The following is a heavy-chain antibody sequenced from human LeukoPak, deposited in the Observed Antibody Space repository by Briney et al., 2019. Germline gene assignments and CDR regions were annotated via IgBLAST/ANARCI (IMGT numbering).Heavy chain of an antibody. J-gene: IGHJ4*02. V-gene: IGHV3-33*06. Sequence: GGSLRLSCAASGFIFSVYGMHWVRQAPGKGLEWVTVVSIDGRQKYHADSVRGRFTISRDNSKNTVYLEMNSLRVEDTAIYYCAKDMVIRDWGQGTLVTVTS. D-gene: IGHD2-21*01. CDR3: AKDMVIRD. CDR2: VSIDGRQK. CDR1: GFIFSVYG.